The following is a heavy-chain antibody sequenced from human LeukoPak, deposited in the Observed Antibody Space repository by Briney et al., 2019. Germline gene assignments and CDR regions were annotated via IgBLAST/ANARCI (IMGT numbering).Heavy chain of an antibody. CDR1: GGSFSGYY. CDR2: INHSGST. V-gene: IGHV4-34*01. CDR3: ARVSRGYSYGPQYYFDY. Sequence: SETLSLTCAVYGGSFSGYYWSWIRQPPGKGLEWIGEINHSGSTNYNPSLKSRVTISVDTSKNQFSLKLSSVTAADTAVYYCARVSRGYSYGPQYYFDYWGQGTLVTVSS. J-gene: IGHJ4*02. D-gene: IGHD5-18*01.